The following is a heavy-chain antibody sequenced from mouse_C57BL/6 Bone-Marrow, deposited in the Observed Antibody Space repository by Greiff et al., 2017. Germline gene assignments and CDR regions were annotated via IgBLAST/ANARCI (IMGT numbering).Heavy chain of an antibody. J-gene: IGHJ3*01. D-gene: IGHD2-1*01. V-gene: IGHV1-81*01. CDR2: IYPRSGNT. CDR1: GYTFTSYG. Sequence: VKLMESGAELARPGASVKLSCKASGYTFTSYGISWVKQRTGQGLEWIGEIYPRSGNTYYNEKFKGKATLTADKSSSTAYMELRSLTSEDSAVYFCARGGYYGRGFADWGKGTLVTVSA. CDR3: ARGGYYGRGFAD.